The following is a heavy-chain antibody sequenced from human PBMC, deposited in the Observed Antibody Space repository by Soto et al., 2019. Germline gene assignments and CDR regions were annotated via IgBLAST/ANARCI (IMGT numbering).Heavy chain of an antibody. CDR3: AKDSITMVRGVVGRSDY. CDR2: ISGSGGST. D-gene: IGHD3-10*01. V-gene: IGHV3-23*01. J-gene: IGHJ4*02. Sequence: EVPLLESGGGLVQPGGSLRLSCAASGFTFSSHAMSWVRQAPGKGLEWVSGISGSGGSTYYADSVKGRFTISRDNSKNTLYLQMNSLRAEDTAVYYCAKDSITMVRGVVGRSDYWGQGTLVTVSS. CDR1: GFTFSSHA.